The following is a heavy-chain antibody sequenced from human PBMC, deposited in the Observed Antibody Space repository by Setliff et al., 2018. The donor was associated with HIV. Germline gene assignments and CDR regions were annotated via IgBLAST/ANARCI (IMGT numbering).Heavy chain of an antibody. CDR3: ARDDTDCSGGSCPFDY. V-gene: IGHV1-69*05. CDR2: IIPIFGTA. CDR1: GGTFSSYA. J-gene: IGHJ4*02. Sequence: SVKVSCKASGGTFSSYAISWVRQAPGQGLEWMGGIIPIFGTANYAQKFQGRVTITTDESTSTAYMELSSLSSEDTAVYYCARDDTDCSGGSCPFDYWGQGALVTVSS. D-gene: IGHD2-15*01.